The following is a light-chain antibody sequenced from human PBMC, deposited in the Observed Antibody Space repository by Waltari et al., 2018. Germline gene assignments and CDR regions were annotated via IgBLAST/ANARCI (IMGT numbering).Light chain of an antibody. CDR2: AAS. J-gene: IGKJ2*01. CDR3: QQSNGAAYT. CDR1: QSISSY. Sequence: DIQMTQSPSSLSASVGDSFTITFRASQSISSYLNWYHQKPGKAPEVLIFAASSLGTGVPSRFRGGRSGTELDLTISHLQPDDFVTYYCQQSNGAAYTIGQGTTLEI. V-gene: IGKV1-39*01.